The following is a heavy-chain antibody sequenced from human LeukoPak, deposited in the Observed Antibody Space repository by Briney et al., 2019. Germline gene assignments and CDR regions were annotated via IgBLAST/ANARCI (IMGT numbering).Heavy chain of an antibody. J-gene: IGHJ4*02. CDR2: I. V-gene: IGHV3-23*01. CDR3: AKDRQAFYYGSGSYEDFVY. Sequence: HPGGSLRLSCAASGFSFSSYAMTWARQAPGKGLEWVSAIKGRFTISRDNSKNTLYLQMNSLRAEDTAVYYCAKDRQAFYYGSGSYEDFVYWGQGTLVTVSS. D-gene: IGHD3-10*01. CDR1: GFSFSSYA.